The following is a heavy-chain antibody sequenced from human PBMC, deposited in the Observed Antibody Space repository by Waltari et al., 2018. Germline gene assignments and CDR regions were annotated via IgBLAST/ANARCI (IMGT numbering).Heavy chain of an antibody. CDR1: GYSISSGYY. D-gene: IGHD3-22*01. CDR3: ARDGEDYYDSSGYWGY. CDR2: IYHSGST. V-gene: IGHV4-38-2*02. Sequence: QVQLQESGPGLVKPSETLSLTCTVSGYSISSGYYWGWIRQPPGKGLEWIGSIYHSGSTYYNPSLKRRVTISVDTSKNQFSLKLSSVTAADTAVYYCARDGEDYYDSSGYWGYWGQGTLVTVSS. J-gene: IGHJ4*02.